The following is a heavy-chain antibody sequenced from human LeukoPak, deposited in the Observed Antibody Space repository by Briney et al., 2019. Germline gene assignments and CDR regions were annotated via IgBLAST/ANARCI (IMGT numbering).Heavy chain of an antibody. J-gene: IGHJ4*02. CDR2: IYHSGST. CDR3: ARLGDRETTPEGNFDY. D-gene: IGHD3-16*01. CDR1: GGSFSGYY. V-gene: IGHV4-34*01. Sequence: SETLSLTCAVYGGSFSGYYWSWIRQPPGKGLEWIGSIYHSGSTYYNPSLKSRVTISVDTSKNQFSLKLSSVTAADTAVYYCARLGDRETTPEGNFDYWGQGTLVTVSS.